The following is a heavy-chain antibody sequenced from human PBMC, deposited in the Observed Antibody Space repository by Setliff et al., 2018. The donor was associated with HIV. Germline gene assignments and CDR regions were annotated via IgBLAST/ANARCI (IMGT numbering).Heavy chain of an antibody. CDR3: ARDNPSAHWFDP. J-gene: IGHJ5*02. CDR1: GVSISSYY. CDR2: IYFSGGT. V-gene: IGHV4-59*01. Sequence: SETLSLTCTVSGVSISSYYWSWIRQPPGKGLEYIGYIYFSGGTHYNPSLKSRLTISIDQSKNQFSLKLTSVTPADTAIYFCARDNPSAHWFDPWGQGTLVTVSS.